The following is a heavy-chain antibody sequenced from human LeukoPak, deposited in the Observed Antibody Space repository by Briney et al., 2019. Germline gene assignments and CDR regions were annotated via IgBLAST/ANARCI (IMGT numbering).Heavy chain of an antibody. V-gene: IGHV3-30*18. CDR1: GFTFSSYG. CDR2: ISYDGSNK. Sequence: GRSLRLSCAASGFTFSSYGMLWVRQAPGKGLEWVAVISYDGSNKYYADSVKGRFTISRDNSKNTLYLQMNSLRAEDTAVYYCAKDLEYYDSSGGLDYWGQRTLVTVSS. J-gene: IGHJ4*02. CDR3: AKDLEYYDSSGGLDY. D-gene: IGHD3-22*01.